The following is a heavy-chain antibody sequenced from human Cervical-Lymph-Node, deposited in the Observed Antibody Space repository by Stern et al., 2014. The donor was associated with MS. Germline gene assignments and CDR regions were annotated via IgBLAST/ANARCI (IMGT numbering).Heavy chain of an antibody. CDR2: INPNSGGT. CDR3: ARTGSGYDFWSGYYFPFDY. Sequence: VHLVESGAEVKKPGASVKVSCKASGYTFTGYYMHWVRQAPGQGLEWMGWINPNSGGTNYAQKFQGWVTMTRDTSISTAYMELSRLRSDDTAVYYCARTGSGYDFWSGYYFPFDYWGQGTLVTVSS. CDR1: GYTFTGYY. D-gene: IGHD3-3*01. J-gene: IGHJ4*02. V-gene: IGHV1-2*04.